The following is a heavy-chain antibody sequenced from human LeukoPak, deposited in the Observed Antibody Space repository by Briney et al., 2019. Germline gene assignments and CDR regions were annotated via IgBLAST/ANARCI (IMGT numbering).Heavy chain of an antibody. J-gene: IGHJ5*02. D-gene: IGHD6-19*01. V-gene: IGHV1-3*01. CDR3: ARILHSSGYNWFDP. Sequence: ASVKVSCTASGYTFTSYAMHWVRQAPGQRLEWMGWINAGNGNTKYSQKFQGRVTITRDTSASTAYMELSSLRSEDTAVYYCARILHSSGYNWFDPWGQGTLVTVSS. CDR2: INAGNGNT. CDR1: GYTFTSYA.